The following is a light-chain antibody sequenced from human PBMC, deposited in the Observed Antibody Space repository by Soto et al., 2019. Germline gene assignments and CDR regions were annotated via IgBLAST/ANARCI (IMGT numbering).Light chain of an antibody. CDR1: SSNIGTNY. CDR3: AAWDDSLNGPGV. J-gene: IGLJ3*02. Sequence: QSVLTQPPSASGTPGQRVTISCSGSSSNIGTNYVYWYQQLPGTAPKLLIYSNNQRPSGVPDRFSGSKSGTSASLAISGLRSEDGADYFCAAWDDSLNGPGVFGGGTKLTVL. CDR2: SNN. V-gene: IGLV1-47*01.